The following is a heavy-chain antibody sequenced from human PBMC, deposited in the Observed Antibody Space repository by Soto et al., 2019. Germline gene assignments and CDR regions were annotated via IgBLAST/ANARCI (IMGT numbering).Heavy chain of an antibody. J-gene: IGHJ6*03. D-gene: IGHD5-12*01. V-gene: IGHV1-3*01. CDR1: GYTFTSYA. Sequence: QVQLVQSGAEVKKPGASVKVSCKASGYTFTSYAMHWVRQAPGQRLEWMGWINAGNGNTKYSQKFQGRVTITRDTSASTAYMELSSLRSEDTAVYYCESDSGYDARLYYYYYYMDVWGKGTTVTVSS. CDR2: INAGNGNT. CDR3: ESDSGYDARLYYYYYYMDV.